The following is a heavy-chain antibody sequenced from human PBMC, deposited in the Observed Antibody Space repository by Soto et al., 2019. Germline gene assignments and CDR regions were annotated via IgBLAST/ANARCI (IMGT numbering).Heavy chain of an antibody. CDR1: GFTFSDYC. CDR2: ISSSSSHT. D-gene: IGHD2-2*01. CDR3: ARTIWGSTSCRDS. V-gene: IGHV3-11*05. Sequence: QVQLVESGGGLVKPGGSLRLSCAASGFTFSDYCMSWIRQAPGKGLEWVSYISSSSSHTNYADSVKGRFTISRDNAKNSLYLQINSLRAEDTAVYFCARTIWGSTSCRDSWGQGTLVTVSS. J-gene: IGHJ4*02.